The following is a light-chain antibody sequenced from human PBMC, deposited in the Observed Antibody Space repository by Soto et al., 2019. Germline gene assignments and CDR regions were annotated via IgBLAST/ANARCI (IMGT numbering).Light chain of an antibody. Sequence: DIQMTQSPSSLSASVGARVTITCRASQSISSYLNWYQQKPGKAPKLLIYAASSLQSGVPSRFSGIGSGTEFTLTISSLQPDDFATYYCQQYNSHWTFGQGTKVDIK. CDR1: QSISSY. CDR2: AAS. J-gene: IGKJ1*01. CDR3: QQYNSHWT. V-gene: IGKV1-39*01.